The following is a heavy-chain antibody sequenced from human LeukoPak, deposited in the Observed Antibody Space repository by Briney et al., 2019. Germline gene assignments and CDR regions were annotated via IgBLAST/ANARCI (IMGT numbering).Heavy chain of an antibody. CDR1: GYTFTSYD. D-gene: IGHD6-19*01. CDR3: ASIYSSGWYGDAFDI. V-gene: IGHV1-8*01. CDR2: MNPNSGNT. Sequence: ASVNVSCKASGYTFTSYDINWVRQATGQGREWMGWMNPNSGNTGYAQKFQGRVTMTRNTSISTAYMELSSLRSEDTAVYYCASIYSSGWYGDAFDIWGQGTMVTVSS. J-gene: IGHJ3*02.